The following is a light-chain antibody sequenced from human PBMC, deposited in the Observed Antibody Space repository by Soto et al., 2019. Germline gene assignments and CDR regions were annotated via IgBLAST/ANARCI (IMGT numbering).Light chain of an antibody. CDR2: SAS. Sequence: DIQMTQSPSSLSASVGDRVTITCRASQSINNYLNWYQQKPGKAPKLLTYSASSLQSGVPSRFSGSGSGTDFTLTIAGLQPEDSASYFCQQSITAPLTFGGGTKVDIK. CDR3: QQSITAPLT. CDR1: QSINNY. J-gene: IGKJ4*01. V-gene: IGKV1-39*01.